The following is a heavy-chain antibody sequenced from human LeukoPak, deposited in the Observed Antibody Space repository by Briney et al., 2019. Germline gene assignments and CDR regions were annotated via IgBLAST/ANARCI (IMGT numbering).Heavy chain of an antibody. J-gene: IGHJ4*02. V-gene: IGHV3-74*01. CDR2: INPDGSQT. D-gene: IGHD3-10*01. CDR1: GFTFSSYS. Sequence: GGSLRLSCAASGFTFSSYSMNWVRQAPGKGLVWVSHINPDGSQTNYADSVTGRFTISRDNAKNTLYLQMNSLRAEDTAVYYCARDPVRRDSYWGQGTLVTVSS. CDR3: ARDPVRRDSY.